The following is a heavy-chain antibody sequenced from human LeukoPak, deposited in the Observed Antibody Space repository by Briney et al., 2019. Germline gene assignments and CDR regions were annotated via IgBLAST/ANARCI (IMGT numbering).Heavy chain of an antibody. CDR3: ARDKWCSGGSCSDY. CDR2: ISSGSSYI. Sequence: PGGSLRLSCAASGFTFSTYSMNWVRQAPGKGLEWVSSISSGSSYIYYADSVEGRFTISRDNAKNSLYLQMNSLRAEDAAVYYCARDKWCSGGSCSDYWGQGTLVTVSS. D-gene: IGHD2-15*01. CDR1: GFTFSTYS. J-gene: IGHJ4*02. V-gene: IGHV3-21*01.